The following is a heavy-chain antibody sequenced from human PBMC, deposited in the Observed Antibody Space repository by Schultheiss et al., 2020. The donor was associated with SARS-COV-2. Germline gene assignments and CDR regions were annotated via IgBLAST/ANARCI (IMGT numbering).Heavy chain of an antibody. Sequence: SETLSLTCAVSGDSISSVDWWSWVRQPPGKGLEWIGEIYHSGSTNYNPSLKSRVTVSVDTSKNQFSLKLSSVTAADTAVYYCASSGSGSYYKAHYYYYGMDDWGQGTTVTVAS. CDR1: GDSISSVDW. D-gene: IGHD3-10*01. CDR2: IYHSGST. V-gene: IGHV4-4*02. CDR3: ASSGSGSYYKAHYYYYGMDD. J-gene: IGHJ6*02.